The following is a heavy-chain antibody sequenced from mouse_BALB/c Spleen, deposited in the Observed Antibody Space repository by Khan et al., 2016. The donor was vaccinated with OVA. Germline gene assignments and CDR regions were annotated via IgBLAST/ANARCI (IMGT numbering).Heavy chain of an antibody. CDR3: AKDRGYYAFDY. CDR2: IWGGGNK. J-gene: IGHJ4*01. Sequence: VELVESGPGLVAPSQSLSITCTVSGFSLTSYGVSWVRQPPGKGLEWLGVIWGGGNKNFHSDLRSRLSISKENSKSQVFLKLNSLQTEDTATYYCAKDRGYYAFDYWGQGTSVTGPS. V-gene: IGHV2-3*01. CDR1: GFSLTSYG.